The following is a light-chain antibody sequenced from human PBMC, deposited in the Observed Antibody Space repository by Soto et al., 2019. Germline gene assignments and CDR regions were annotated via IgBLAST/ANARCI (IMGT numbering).Light chain of an antibody. V-gene: IGKV1-27*01. CDR1: QDIRNF. CDR2: AAS. J-gene: IGKJ3*01. Sequence: DIEMTQSPTSLSASVGDRVTITCRARQDIRNFLACYQQKPWKAPKLLIYAASTLQSVVPSRFSGSGSGTEFTLTINSLQPEDVATYSCQKYSSVPVFGPGTKVEIK. CDR3: QKYSSVPV.